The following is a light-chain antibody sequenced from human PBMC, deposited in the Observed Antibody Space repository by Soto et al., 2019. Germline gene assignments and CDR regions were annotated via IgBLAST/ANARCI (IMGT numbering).Light chain of an antibody. CDR1: SSDVGGYNY. CDR2: EVS. J-gene: IGLJ1*01. V-gene: IGLV2-14*01. Sequence: QSVLTQPASVSGSPGQSITISCTGTSSDVGGYNYVSWYQQHPGKAPKLMIYEVSNRPSGVPNRFSGSKSGNTASLTISGLQAEDEADYYCSSYTSSSTPYVFGTGTKVTVL. CDR3: SSYTSSSTPYV.